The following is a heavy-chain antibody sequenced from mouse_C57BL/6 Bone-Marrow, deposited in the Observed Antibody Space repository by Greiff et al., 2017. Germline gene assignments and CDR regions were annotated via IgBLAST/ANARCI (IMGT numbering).Heavy chain of an antibody. CDR3: ARHERYYDYEGHFDY. CDR2: FYPGSGSI. D-gene: IGHD2-4*01. J-gene: IGHJ2*01. V-gene: IGHV1-62-2*01. Sequence: VQLQQSGAELVKPGASVKLSCKASGYIFTEYTIHWVKQRSGQGLEWIGWFYPGSGSIKYNERFKDKATLTADKSSNTVYMELSRLTSEDSAVYFCARHERYYDYEGHFDYWGQGTTLTVSS. CDR1: GYIFTEYT.